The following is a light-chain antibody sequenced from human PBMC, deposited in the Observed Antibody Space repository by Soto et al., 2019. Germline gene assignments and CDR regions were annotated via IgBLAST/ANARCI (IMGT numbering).Light chain of an antibody. Sequence: DIQMTHSPSTLSASVGDIVTITCRASQSISSWLAWYQQKPGTAPKLLIYHASTLESGVPSRFSGSGSGTEFTLTISSLQPDDFATYYCQQYNSYSFGQGTKV. J-gene: IGKJ1*01. V-gene: IGKV1-5*01. CDR1: QSISSW. CDR2: HAS. CDR3: QQYNSYS.